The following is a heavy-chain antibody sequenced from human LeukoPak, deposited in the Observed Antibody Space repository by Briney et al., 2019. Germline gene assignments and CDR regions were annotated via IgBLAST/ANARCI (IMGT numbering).Heavy chain of an antibody. CDR2: INPNSGGT. J-gene: IGHJ4*02. Sequence: ASVKVSCKAFGYTFTSNYMHWVRQAPGQGPEWMGWINPNSGGTNYAQKFQGRVTMTRDTSISTAYMELSRLRSDDTAVYYCARAQRTRVVVTAWEYWGQGTLVTVSS. CDR1: GYTFTSNY. D-gene: IGHD2-21*02. CDR3: ARAQRTRVVVTAWEY. V-gene: IGHV1-2*02.